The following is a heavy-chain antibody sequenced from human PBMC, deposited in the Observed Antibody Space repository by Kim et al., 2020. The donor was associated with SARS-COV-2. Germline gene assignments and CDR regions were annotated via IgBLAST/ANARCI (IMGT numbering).Heavy chain of an antibody. D-gene: IGHD3-22*01. CDR2: ISSSGSAI. CDR3: ASDTYYYDSSGYFSPYYFDY. CDR1: GLTFSSYE. V-gene: IGHV3-48*03. Sequence: GGSLRLSCAASGLTFSSYEMNWVRQAPGKGLEWVSYISSSGSAIYYADSVRGRFTISRDNAKNSLYLQMNSLRAEDTALYYCASDTYYYDSSGYFSPYYFDYWGQGTLVTVSS. J-gene: IGHJ4*02.